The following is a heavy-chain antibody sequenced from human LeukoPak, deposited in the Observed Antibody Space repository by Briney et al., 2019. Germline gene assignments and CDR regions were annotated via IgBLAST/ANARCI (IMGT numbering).Heavy chain of an antibody. CDR2: ISAGGYPI. CDR1: GFTFNDYY. J-gene: IGHJ4*01. CDR3: VMTAGPPTDH. Sequence: PGGSLRLPCTGSGFTFNDYYMSWVRQAPGKGLEWLSFISAGGYPIYYADSVRGRFTISRDTAKNSLYLQMNSLRVEDTAVYYCVMTAGPPTDHWGQGALVTVS. V-gene: IGHV3-11*04.